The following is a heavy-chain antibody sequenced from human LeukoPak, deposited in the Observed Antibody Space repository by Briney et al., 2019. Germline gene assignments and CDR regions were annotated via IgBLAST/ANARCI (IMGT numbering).Heavy chain of an antibody. J-gene: IGHJ6*03. D-gene: IGHD2-2*01. Sequence: GASVKVSCKASGGTFISYAISWVRQAPGQGLEWMGGIIPIFGTANYAQKFQGRVTITTDESTSTAYMELSSLRSEDTAVYYCATRGSLVVPAAKRYYYYYMDVWGKGTTVTVSS. CDR1: GGTFISYA. CDR3: ATRGSLVVPAAKRYYYYYMDV. V-gene: IGHV1-69*05. CDR2: IIPIFGTA.